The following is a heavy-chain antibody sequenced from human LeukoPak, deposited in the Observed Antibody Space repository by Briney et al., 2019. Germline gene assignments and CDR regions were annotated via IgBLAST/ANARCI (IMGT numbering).Heavy chain of an antibody. Sequence: ASVTGRFTISRDNAKNSLYLQMNSLRAEDTAVFYCARDGGSYQVFDQGGQGTLVTVSS. CDR3: ARDGGSYQVFDQ. J-gene: IGHJ4*02. V-gene: IGHV3-7*01. D-gene: IGHD1-26*01.